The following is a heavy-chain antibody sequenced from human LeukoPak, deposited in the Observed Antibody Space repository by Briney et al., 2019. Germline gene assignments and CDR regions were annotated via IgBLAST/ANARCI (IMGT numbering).Heavy chain of an antibody. Sequence: EASVKVSCKASGYAFTSYGISWVRQAPGQGLEWMGWISAYNGNTNYAQKLQGRVTMTTDTSTSTAYMELRSLRSDDTAVYYCAIYYYDSSGYYTPLLFDYWGQGTLVTVSS. CDR1: GYAFTSYG. D-gene: IGHD3-22*01. J-gene: IGHJ4*02. CDR2: ISAYNGNT. CDR3: AIYYYDSSGYYTPLLFDY. V-gene: IGHV1-18*01.